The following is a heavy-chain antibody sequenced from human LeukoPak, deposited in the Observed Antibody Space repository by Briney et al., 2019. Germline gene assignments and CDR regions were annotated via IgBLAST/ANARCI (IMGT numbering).Heavy chain of an antibody. Sequence: SETLSLTCTVSGESINSFYWSWIRQPAGKGLEWIGRIYTSGSTNYNPSLKSRVTMSVDTSKNQFSLKLSSVTAADTAVYYCARGTSIAAAASLWGQGTLVTVSS. CDR3: ARGTSIAAAASL. D-gene: IGHD6-13*01. V-gene: IGHV4-4*07. CDR1: GESINSFY. CDR2: IYTSGST. J-gene: IGHJ4*02.